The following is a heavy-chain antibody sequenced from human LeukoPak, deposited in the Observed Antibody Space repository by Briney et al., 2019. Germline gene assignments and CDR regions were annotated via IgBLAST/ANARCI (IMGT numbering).Heavy chain of an antibody. V-gene: IGHV1-18*01. D-gene: IGHD2-2*01. J-gene: IGHJ4*02. CDR2: ISAYNGNT. Sequence: ASVKVSCKASGYTFTSYGISWVRQAPGQGLEWMGWISAYNGNTNDAQKLQGRVTMTTATSTSTAYMELSSLRSEDTAVYYCARGGYCSSTSCYAAVYWGQGTLVTVSS. CDR3: ARGGYCSSTSCYAAVY. CDR1: GYTFTSYG.